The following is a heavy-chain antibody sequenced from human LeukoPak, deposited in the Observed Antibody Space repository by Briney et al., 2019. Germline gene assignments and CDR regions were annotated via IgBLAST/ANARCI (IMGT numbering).Heavy chain of an antibody. V-gene: IGHV4-59*01. CDR1: GGSISSYY. J-gene: IGHJ6*02. D-gene: IGHD1-26*01. CDR2: IYYSGST. Sequence: PSETLSLTCTVSGGSISSYYWSWIRQPPGKGLEWIGYIYYSGSTNYNPSLKSRVTISVDTSKNQFSLKLSSVTAADTAVYYCARVGVVGANYGMDVWGQGTTVTVSS. CDR3: ARVGVVGANYGMDV.